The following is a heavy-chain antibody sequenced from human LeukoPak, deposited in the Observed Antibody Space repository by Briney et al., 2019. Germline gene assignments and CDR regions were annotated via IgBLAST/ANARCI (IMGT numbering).Heavy chain of an antibody. CDR2: ISAYNGNT. D-gene: IGHD5-24*01. Sequence: ASVKVSCKASGYTFTSYGISWVRQAPGQGLEWMGWISAYNGNTNYAQKLQGRVTMTTDTSTSTAYMELSSLRSEDTAVYYCAKEMATNYFDYWGQGTLVTVSS. J-gene: IGHJ4*02. CDR3: AKEMATNYFDY. CDR1: GYTFTSYG. V-gene: IGHV1-18*01.